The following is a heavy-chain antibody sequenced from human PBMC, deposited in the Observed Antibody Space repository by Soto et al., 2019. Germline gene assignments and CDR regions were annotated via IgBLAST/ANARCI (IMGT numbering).Heavy chain of an antibody. V-gene: IGHV3-53*04. D-gene: IGHD3-9*01. CDR3: ARDRRKMYYDILTGQKDSYYYYYYMDV. Sequence: EVQLVESGGGLVQPGGSLRLSCAASGFTVSSNYMSWVRQAPGKGLEWVSVIYSGGSTYYADSVKGRFTISRHNSKNTMYLQMNSLRAEDTAVYYCARDRRKMYYDILTGQKDSYYYYYYMDVWGKGTTVTVSS. CDR1: GFTVSSNY. J-gene: IGHJ6*03. CDR2: IYSGGST.